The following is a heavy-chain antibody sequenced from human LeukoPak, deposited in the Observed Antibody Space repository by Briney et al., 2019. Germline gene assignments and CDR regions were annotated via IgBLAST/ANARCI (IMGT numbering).Heavy chain of an antibody. Sequence: SETLSLTCTVSGGSISRYYWSWIRQPPGKGLEWIGYIYTSGSTNYNPSLKSRVTISVDTSKNQFSLKLSSVTAADTAVYYCARHGGSSADYYYYYYMDVWGKGTTVTVSS. V-gene: IGHV4-4*09. CDR3: ARHGGSSADYYYYYYMDV. CDR1: GGSISRYY. J-gene: IGHJ6*03. CDR2: IYTSGST. D-gene: IGHD3-16*01.